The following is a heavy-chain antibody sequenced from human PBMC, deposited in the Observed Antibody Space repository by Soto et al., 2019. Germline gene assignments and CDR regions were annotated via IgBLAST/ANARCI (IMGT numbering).Heavy chain of an antibody. V-gene: IGHV3-13*01. J-gene: IGHJ4*02. Sequence: GGSMRLSCAASGFTFSSYDMHWVRQATGKGLEWVSAIGTAGDTYYPGSVKGRFTISRENAKNSLYLQMNSLRAGDTAVYYCARSASYSSGWYYFDYWGQGTLVTVSS. CDR1: GFTFSSYD. CDR2: IGTAGDT. D-gene: IGHD6-19*01. CDR3: ARSASYSSGWYYFDY.